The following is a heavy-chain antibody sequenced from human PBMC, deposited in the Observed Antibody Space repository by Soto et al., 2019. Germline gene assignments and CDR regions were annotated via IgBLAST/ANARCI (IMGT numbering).Heavy chain of an antibody. J-gene: IGHJ4*02. Sequence: GGSLRLSCSASVFTFSSYSMNWFRQAPGKGLEWVSSISSSSSYIYYADSVKGRFTISRDNAKNSLYLQMNSLRAEDTAVYYCARTYYYDSSGYFYFDYWGQGTLVTVSS. D-gene: IGHD3-22*01. CDR3: ARTYYYDSSGYFYFDY. V-gene: IGHV3-21*01. CDR2: ISSSSSYI. CDR1: VFTFSSYS.